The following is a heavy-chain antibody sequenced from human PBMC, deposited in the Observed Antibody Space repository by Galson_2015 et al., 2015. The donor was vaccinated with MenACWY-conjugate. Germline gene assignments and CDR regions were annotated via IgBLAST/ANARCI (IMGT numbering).Heavy chain of an antibody. CDR2: IYPADSNT. CDR1: GYSFSTYW. Sequence: QSGAEVKKPGESLKISCKASGYSFSTYWIGWVRQMPGKGLEWMGIIYPADSNTRYSPSFQGQVTIPADKSISTAYLQWSSLRASDTAMYYCARWPGYCSTTSCYNSRFDYWGQGTLVTVSS. D-gene: IGHD2-2*02. CDR3: ARWPGYCSTTSCYNSRFDY. J-gene: IGHJ4*02. V-gene: IGHV5-51*01.